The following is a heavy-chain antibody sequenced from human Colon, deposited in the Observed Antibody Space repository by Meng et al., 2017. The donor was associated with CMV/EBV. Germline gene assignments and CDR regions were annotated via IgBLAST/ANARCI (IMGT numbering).Heavy chain of an antibody. CDR1: GHSISTAYF. CDR2: IMHVGTT. D-gene: IGHD6-13*01. CDR3: AGGGLAAGGGGNWFDP. Sequence: SETLSLTCVVSGHSISTAYFWGWIRQSPGKGLEWIGSIMHVGTTYYNPSLKSRATISVETSKNQFSLKLTSVTAGDTAVYYCAGGGLAAGGGGNWFDPWGQGTPVTVSS. V-gene: IGHV4-38-2*01. J-gene: IGHJ5*02.